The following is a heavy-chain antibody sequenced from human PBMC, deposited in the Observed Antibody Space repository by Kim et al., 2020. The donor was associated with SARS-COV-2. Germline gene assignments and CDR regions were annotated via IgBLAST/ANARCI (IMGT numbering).Heavy chain of an antibody. CDR2: IRSKTNGITK. V-gene: IGHV3-72*01. CDR1: GFTLSDYA. J-gene: IGHJ6*01. D-gene: IGHD2-21*02. CDR3: VRVVTSPADYYSCVD. Sequence: GGSLRLSCAVSGFTLSDYAMNWVRQAPGKGLEWVGPIRSKTNGITKEYAASVKGSITIYRDDSRNYVYLQMHSLKTEDTAVYYCVRVVTSPADYYSCVD.